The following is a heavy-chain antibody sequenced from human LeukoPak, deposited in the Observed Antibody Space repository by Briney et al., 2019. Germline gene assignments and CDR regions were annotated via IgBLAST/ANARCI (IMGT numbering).Heavy chain of an antibody. J-gene: IGHJ4*02. V-gene: IGHV4-34*01. Sequence: SETLSLTCAVYGGSFSGYYWSWIRQPPGKGLEWIGSIYYNGSTYYNPSLKSRVTISVDTSKNQFSLKLSSVTAAETAVYYCARGNYDILTGYYNYYFDYWGQGTLVTVSS. D-gene: IGHD3-9*01. CDR3: ARGNYDILTGYYNYYFDY. CDR1: GGSFSGYY. CDR2: IYYNGST.